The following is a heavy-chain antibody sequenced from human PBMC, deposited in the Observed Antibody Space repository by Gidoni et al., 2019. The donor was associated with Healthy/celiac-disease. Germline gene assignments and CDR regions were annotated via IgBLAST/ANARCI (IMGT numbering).Heavy chain of an antibody. CDR2: ISYDGSNK. V-gene: IGHV3-30-3*01. CDR1: GFTFSSYA. CDR3: ARVEVVVVTAEGAFDI. J-gene: IGHJ3*02. D-gene: IGHD2-2*01. Sequence: QVQLVESGGGVVQPGRSLRLSCSASGFTFSSYAMHWVRQAPGKGLEWVAVISYDGSNKYYADSVKGRFTISRDNSKNTLYLQMNSLRAEDTAVYYCARVEVVVVTAEGAFDIWGQGTMVTVSS.